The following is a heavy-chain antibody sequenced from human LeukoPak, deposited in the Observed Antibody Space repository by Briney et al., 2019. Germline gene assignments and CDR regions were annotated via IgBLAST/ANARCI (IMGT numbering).Heavy chain of an antibody. Sequence: VGSLRLSCAASGLTFSDYGMSWVPQAPGKGLEWVTFIRSDGTKKYYADSVKGRFTFSRDNSKNMLYLNMNSLRADESAKYYCVKGRDFYFDYSGQGPLVTVSS. J-gene: IGHJ4*02. CDR2: IRSDGTKK. V-gene: IGHV3-30*02. CDR3: VKGRDFYFDY. CDR1: GLTFSDYG.